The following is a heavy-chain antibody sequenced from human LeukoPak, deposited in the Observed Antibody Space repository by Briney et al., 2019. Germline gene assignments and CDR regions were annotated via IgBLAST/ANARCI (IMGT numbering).Heavy chain of an antibody. V-gene: IGHV3-66*01. CDR2: IYSGGRT. J-gene: IGHJ4*02. Sequence: GGSLRLSCAASGFTVSSNYMNWVRQAPGKGLEWVSVIYSGGRTYYADSVKGRFIISRDNSKNMVYLQMNSLRAGDTALYYCARGDRAASGYDSWGQGTLVTVSS. CDR3: ARGDRAASGYDS. D-gene: IGHD3-22*01. CDR1: GFTVSSNY.